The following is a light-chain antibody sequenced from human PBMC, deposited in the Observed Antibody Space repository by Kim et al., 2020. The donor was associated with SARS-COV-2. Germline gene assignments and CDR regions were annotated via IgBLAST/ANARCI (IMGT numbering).Light chain of an antibody. V-gene: IGLV2-18*02. CDR2: EVS. CDR3: SSYTSSSTLI. J-gene: IGLJ2*01. CDR1: SSDVGSYNR. Sequence: GQLVTLSCTGTSSDVGSYNRVSWYQQPPGTAPKRIIYEVSDRPSGVPHRFSGSKSGNTASLTISWLQTEDEADYYCSSYTSSSTLIFGGGTKVTVL.